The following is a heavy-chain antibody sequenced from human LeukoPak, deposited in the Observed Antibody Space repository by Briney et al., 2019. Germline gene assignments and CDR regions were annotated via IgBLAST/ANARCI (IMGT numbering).Heavy chain of an antibody. D-gene: IGHD3-10*01. V-gene: IGHV3-30*18. CDR1: GFTFDDHG. Sequence: GGSLRLSCAASGFTFDDHGMHWVRQAPGKGLEWVAVISYDGSNKYYADSVKGRFTISRDNSKNTLYLQMNSLRAEDTAVYYCAKDLPGSDYYGSGSYYFSPYYFDYWGQGTLVTVSS. CDR2: ISYDGSNK. CDR3: AKDLPGSDYYGSGSYYFSPYYFDY. J-gene: IGHJ4*02.